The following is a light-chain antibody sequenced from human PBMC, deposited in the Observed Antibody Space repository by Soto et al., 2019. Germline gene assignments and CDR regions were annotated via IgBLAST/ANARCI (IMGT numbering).Light chain of an antibody. V-gene: IGLV1-44*01. Sequence: QPVLTQPPSASGTPGQRVTISCSGSSSNIGRNTVNWYQQLPGTAPQLLIYGNSNRPSGVPDRFSGSKSGTSASLAINGLQAEDEAHDYCQSYDNSLSGSWVFGGGTKLTVL. CDR3: QSYDNSLSGSWV. J-gene: IGLJ3*02. CDR2: GNS. CDR1: SSNIGRNT.